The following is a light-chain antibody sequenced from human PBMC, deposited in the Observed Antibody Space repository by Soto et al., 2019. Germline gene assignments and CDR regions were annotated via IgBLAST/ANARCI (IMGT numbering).Light chain of an antibody. CDR2: DAS. Sequence: EIVLTQSPGTLSLSPGERAILSCRASQSVSSDSLAWYRQKPGQAPRLLVYDASSRATGIPDRFSGSGSGKDFTLTISSLEPEDFAVYCCQQYGSAPRTFGQGTKVEIK. J-gene: IGKJ1*01. CDR3: QQYGSAPRT. V-gene: IGKV3-20*01. CDR1: QSVSSDS.